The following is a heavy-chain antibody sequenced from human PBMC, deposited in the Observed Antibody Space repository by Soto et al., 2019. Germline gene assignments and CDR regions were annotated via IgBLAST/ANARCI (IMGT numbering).Heavy chain of an antibody. Sequence: EVQLVESGGGLVQPGGSLRLSCAASGFTFSSYSMNLVRQAPGKGLEWVSYISSSSSTIYYADSVKGRFTSSRDNANNSLYLQMNSLRAEDTAVYYCASQSSEWLLFASWGQGTLVTVSS. CDR2: ISSSSSTI. V-gene: IGHV3-48*01. CDR3: ASQSSEWLLFAS. J-gene: IGHJ4*02. D-gene: IGHD5-12*01. CDR1: GFTFSSYS.